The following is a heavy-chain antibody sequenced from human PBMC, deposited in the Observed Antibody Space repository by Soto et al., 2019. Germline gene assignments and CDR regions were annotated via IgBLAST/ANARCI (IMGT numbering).Heavy chain of an antibody. D-gene: IGHD5-18*01. CDR2: IYYSGST. CDR3: ARIPVDTYLTDWFDP. J-gene: IGHJ5*02. Sequence: LSLTCTVSGGSVSSGDYYWSWIRQPPGKGLEWIGYIYYSGSTNYNPSLKSRVSISLDTSKNQFSLRLTSVTAADTAVYYCARIPVDTYLTDWFDPWGQVALHTVST. CDR1: GGSVSSGDYY. V-gene: IGHV4-61*08.